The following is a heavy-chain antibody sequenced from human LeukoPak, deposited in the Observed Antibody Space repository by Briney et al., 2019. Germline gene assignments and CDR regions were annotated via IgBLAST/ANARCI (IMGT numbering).Heavy chain of an antibody. CDR2: VSISSGTI. V-gene: IGHV3-48*04. D-gene: IGHD3-16*01. CDR1: GFTFSSYS. Sequence: GGSLRLSCAASGFTFSSYSMNWVRQAPGKGLEWISFVSISSGTIYYADSVNGRFRISRDNAKSSLDLEMNSLRAEDTAVYYCARAMSTFGGVRNYFDSWGQGTLVTVSS. CDR3: ARAMSTFGGVRNYFDS. J-gene: IGHJ4*02.